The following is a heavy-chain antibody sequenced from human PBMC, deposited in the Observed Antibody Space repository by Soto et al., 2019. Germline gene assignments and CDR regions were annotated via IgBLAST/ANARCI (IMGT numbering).Heavy chain of an antibody. Sequence: SETLSLTCTVSGGSISSYYWGWIRQPPGKGLEWIGYIYYSGSTNYNPSLKSRVTISVDTSKNQFSLKLSSVTAADTAVYYCARDWYSGCWYGSSSYATDVWGQGPTVTLAS. J-gene: IGHJ6*02. D-gene: IGHD6-19*01. CDR3: ARDWYSGCWYGSSSYATDV. CDR2: IYYSGST. V-gene: IGHV4-59*01. CDR1: GGSISSYY.